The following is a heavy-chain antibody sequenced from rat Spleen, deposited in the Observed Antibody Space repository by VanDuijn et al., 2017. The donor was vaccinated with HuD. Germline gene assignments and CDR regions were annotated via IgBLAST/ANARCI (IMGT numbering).Heavy chain of an antibody. V-gene: IGHV5-29*01. J-gene: IGHJ2*01. Sequence: EVQLVESDGGLVQPGRSLKLSCAASGFTFSDYYMAWVRQAPTKGLEWVATISYDGSSTYYRDSVKGRFTISRDNAKSTLYLQMDSLRSEDTATYYCARQGRGYGGLFDYWGQGVMVTVSS. CDR3: ARQGRGYGGLFDY. CDR2: ISYDGSST. D-gene: IGHD1-11*01. CDR1: GFTFSDYY.